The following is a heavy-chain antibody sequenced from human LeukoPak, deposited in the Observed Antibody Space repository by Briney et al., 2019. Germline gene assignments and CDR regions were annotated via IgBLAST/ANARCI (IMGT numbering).Heavy chain of an antibody. CDR3: AGEPGGQDSYGPDY. Sequence: SVTLSFTCTVSGGSISSGDYYWSWIRQPPEKGLEWIGYIYYSGSTYYNPSLKSRVTISVDTSKNQFSLKLSSVTAADTAVYYCAGEPGGQDSYGPDYWGQGTLVTVSS. V-gene: IGHV4-30-4*01. D-gene: IGHD5-18*01. CDR1: GGSISSGDYY. CDR2: IYYSGST. J-gene: IGHJ4*02.